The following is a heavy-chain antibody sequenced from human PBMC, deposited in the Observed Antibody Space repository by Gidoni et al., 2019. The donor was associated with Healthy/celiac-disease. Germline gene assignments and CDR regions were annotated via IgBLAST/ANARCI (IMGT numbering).Heavy chain of an antibody. CDR3: ARTGDPNWFDP. V-gene: IGHV1-69*01. CDR1: GCTFSSYA. D-gene: IGHD2-21*02. CDR2: IIPIFGTA. Sequence: QVQLVQSGAEVTNPGSSVTVSCKASGCTFSSYAISWVRQAPGQGLEWMGGIIPIFGTANYAQKFQGRVTITADESTSTAYMELSSLRSEDTAVYYCARTGDPNWFDPWGQGTLVTVSS. J-gene: IGHJ5*02.